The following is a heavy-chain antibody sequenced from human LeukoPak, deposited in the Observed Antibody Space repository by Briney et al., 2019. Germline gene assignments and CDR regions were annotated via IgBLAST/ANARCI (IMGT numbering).Heavy chain of an antibody. V-gene: IGHV4-59*01. J-gene: IGHJ3*02. Sequence: SETLSLTCTVSGGSISNNYWSWIRRPPGKGLEWIGYIYYSGSTNYNPSLKSRVTISVDTSKNQFSLKLSSVTAADTAVYHCERSNYYQPVAWAIDIWGQGTMVTVS. D-gene: IGHD3-10*01. CDR3: ERSNYYQPVAWAIDI. CDR1: GGSISNNY. CDR2: IYYSGST.